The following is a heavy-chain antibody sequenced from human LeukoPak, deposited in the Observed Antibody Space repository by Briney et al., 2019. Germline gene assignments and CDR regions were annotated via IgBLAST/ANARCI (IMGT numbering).Heavy chain of an antibody. Sequence: SETLSLTCTVSGGSISRGTYYWSWIRQPVGKGLEWIGRISPSGSPHYNPSLKSRVTISVDTSKNQFSLKLSSVTAADTAVYYCARHGVAGGIEYFQHWGQGTLVTVSS. CDR1: GGSISRGTYY. V-gene: IGHV4-61*02. CDR3: ARHGVAGGIEYFQH. CDR2: ISPSGSP. J-gene: IGHJ1*01. D-gene: IGHD2-15*01.